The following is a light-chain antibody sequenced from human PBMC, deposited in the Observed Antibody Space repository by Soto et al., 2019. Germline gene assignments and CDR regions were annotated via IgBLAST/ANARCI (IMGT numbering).Light chain of an antibody. Sequence: SYELSQPPSVSVAPGKTARITCEGNNIGSTSVHWYQQKPGQAPVLVIYYDSDRPSGVPERFSGTNSGNTATLSISRVEAGDEADFYCHVWDTSSDQQVIGGGTKLTVL. CDR2: YDS. CDR3: HVWDTSSDQQV. CDR1: NIGSTS. J-gene: IGLJ3*02. V-gene: IGLV3-21*04.